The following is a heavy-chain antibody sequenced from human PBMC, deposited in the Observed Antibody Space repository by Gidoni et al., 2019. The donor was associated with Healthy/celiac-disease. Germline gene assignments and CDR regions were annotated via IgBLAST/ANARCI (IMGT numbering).Heavy chain of an antibody. J-gene: IGHJ4*02. CDR3: VKDWITMVRGVIITAPFDY. Sequence: EVQLVESGGGLVQPVGSLRLCCSASGFTFSSYAMHWVRQAPGKGLEYVSAISSNGGSTYYADSVKGRFTISRDNSKNTLYLQMSSLRAEDTAVYYCVKDWITMVRGVIITAPFDYWGQGTLVTVSS. CDR1: GFTFSSYA. V-gene: IGHV3-64D*08. CDR2: ISSNGGST. D-gene: IGHD3-10*01.